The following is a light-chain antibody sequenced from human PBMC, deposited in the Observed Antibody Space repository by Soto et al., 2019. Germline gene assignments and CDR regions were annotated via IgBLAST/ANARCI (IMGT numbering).Light chain of an antibody. V-gene: IGKV3-20*01. CDR1: QSVSSSY. CDR2: GAS. CDR3: QHYGRSPS. Sequence: EIVLTQSPGTLSLSPGEKATLSCRASQSVSSSYLAWYQQKPGQAPRLLIYGASSRATGIPGRFSGSGSGTNFTLTINEVEPEDSAVYYCQHYGRSPSFGRGTKVDIK. J-gene: IGKJ1*01.